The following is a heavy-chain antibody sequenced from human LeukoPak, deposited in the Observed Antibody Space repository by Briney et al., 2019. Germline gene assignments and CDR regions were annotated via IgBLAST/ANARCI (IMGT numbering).Heavy chain of an antibody. Sequence: PGGSLRLSCAASGFTFSNYYMHWVRQAPGEVLVWISGINSDGSSNYYGDSVKGRFTISRDNARKTLYLLMSSLRAEDSAIYYCVRYRPAPAWGQGTLVTVAS. CDR3: VRYRPAPA. V-gene: IGHV3-74*01. J-gene: IGHJ4*02. D-gene: IGHD3-16*02. CDR1: GFTFSNYY. CDR2: INSDGSSN.